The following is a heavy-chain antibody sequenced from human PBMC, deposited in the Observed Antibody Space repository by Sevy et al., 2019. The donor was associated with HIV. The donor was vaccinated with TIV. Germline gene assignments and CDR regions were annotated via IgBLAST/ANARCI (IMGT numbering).Heavy chain of an antibody. CDR3: AKSPRYDILTGSFDP. Sequence: GGSLRLSCAASGFTFTSDYMHWVRQPPGKGLVWVSHINTDGKIIRYADSVKGRFTISRDNAKNSLYLQMNSLRAEDTALYYCAKSPRYDILTGSFDPWGQGTLVTVSS. J-gene: IGHJ5*02. D-gene: IGHD3-9*01. V-gene: IGHV3-74*01. CDR1: GFTFTSDY. CDR2: INTDGKII.